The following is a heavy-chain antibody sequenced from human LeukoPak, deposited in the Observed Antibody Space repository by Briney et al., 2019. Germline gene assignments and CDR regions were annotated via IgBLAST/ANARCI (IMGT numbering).Heavy chain of an antibody. CDR2: IYSSGST. CDR1: GGSISSYY. V-gene: IGHV4-4*07. Sequence: SETLSLTCTVSGGSISSYYWSWIRQPAGKGLEWIGRIYSSGSTNYNPSLNRRVTMSVDTSKNQFSLKLSSVTAADTAVYYCARSYGSGSYPWFDPWGQGTLVTVSS. D-gene: IGHD3-10*01. CDR3: ARSYGSGSYPWFDP. J-gene: IGHJ5*02.